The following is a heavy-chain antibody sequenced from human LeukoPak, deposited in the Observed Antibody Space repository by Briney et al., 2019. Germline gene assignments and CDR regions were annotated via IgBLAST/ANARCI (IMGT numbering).Heavy chain of an antibody. CDR1: GFTFSSYS. J-gene: IGHJ4*02. V-gene: IGHV3-21*01. Sequence: GSLRLSCAASGFTFSSYSMNWVRQAPGKGLEWVSSISSSSSYIYYADSVKGRFTISRDNAKNSLHLQMNSLRAEDTAVYYCARGGYYGSRGPCWGQGTLVTVSS. CDR3: ARGGYYGSRGPC. D-gene: IGHD3-22*01. CDR2: ISSSSSYI.